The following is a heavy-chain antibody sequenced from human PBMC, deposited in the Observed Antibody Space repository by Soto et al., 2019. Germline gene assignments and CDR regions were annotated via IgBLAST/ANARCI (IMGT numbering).Heavy chain of an antibody. Sequence: LRLSCAASGFTFSTYAMAWVRQAPGKGLEWVSGVSASGLNTDYADPVKGRFYISRDNSKNTVSLHMNSLRAEDTALYYCAKGGYTYGYGRLYYDYWGQGTLVTVSS. CDR3: AKGGYTYGYGRLYYDY. J-gene: IGHJ4*02. CDR2: VSASGLNT. D-gene: IGHD5-18*01. V-gene: IGHV3-23*01. CDR1: GFTFSTYA.